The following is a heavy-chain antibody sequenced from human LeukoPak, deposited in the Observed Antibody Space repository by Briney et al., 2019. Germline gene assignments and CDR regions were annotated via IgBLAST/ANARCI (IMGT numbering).Heavy chain of an antibody. CDR2: IIPIFGTA. CDR3: ARDLRAALSY. V-gene: IGHV1-69*05. D-gene: IGHD6-25*01. Sequence: SVKVSCKASVGTFSSYAISWVRQAPGQGLEWMGRIIPIFGTANYAQKFQGSVTITTDQSTSTAYMELRSLRSEDTAVYYCARDLRAALSYWGQGTLVTVSS. J-gene: IGHJ4*02. CDR1: VGTFSSYA.